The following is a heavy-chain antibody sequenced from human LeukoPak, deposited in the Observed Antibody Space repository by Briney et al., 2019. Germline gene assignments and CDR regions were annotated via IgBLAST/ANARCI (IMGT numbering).Heavy chain of an antibody. CDR3: HSSSWYPLGSDY. J-gene: IGHJ4*02. V-gene: IGHV1-2*02. CDR1: GYTFTGYY. Sequence: ASVKVSCKASGYTFTGYYMHWGRHAPGQGLERMGWINPNSGGTNYAQKFQGRVTMTRDTSISTAYMELSRLRSDDTAVYYCHSSSWYPLGSDYWGQGTLVTVSS. CDR2: INPNSGGT. D-gene: IGHD6-13*01.